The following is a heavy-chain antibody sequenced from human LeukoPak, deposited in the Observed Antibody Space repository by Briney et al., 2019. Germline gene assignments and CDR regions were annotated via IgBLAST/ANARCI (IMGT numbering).Heavy chain of an antibody. CDR2: ISSSSSYI. CDR1: GFTFSSYC. CDR3: ASTTNDYGGYVGGY. Sequence: GGSLRLSCAASGFTFSSYCINWVRQAPGKGLEWVSAISSSSSYIYYAASVKGRLTISRDNDKNSLYLQMNSLRAEDTAVYYCASTTNDYGGYVGGYWGQGTLVTVSS. D-gene: IGHD4-17*01. J-gene: IGHJ4*02. V-gene: IGHV3-21*01.